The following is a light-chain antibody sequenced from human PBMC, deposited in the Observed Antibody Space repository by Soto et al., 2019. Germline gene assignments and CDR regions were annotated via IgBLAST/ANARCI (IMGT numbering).Light chain of an antibody. CDR3: QQYSTPPKT. J-gene: IGKJ1*01. CDR1: ETVTGKY. CDR2: AAS. V-gene: IGKV3-20*01. Sequence: EIVLTQSPGTLSLSPADRATLSCRASETVTGKYLAGYQQKVGQAPRLLIFAASNRATGIPDRFSGSGSGTHFTLTNSRLEPEAFAMYFCQQYSTPPKTFGQGTKVETK.